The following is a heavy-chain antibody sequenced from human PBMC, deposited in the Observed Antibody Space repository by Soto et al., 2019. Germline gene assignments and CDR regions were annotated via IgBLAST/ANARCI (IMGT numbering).Heavy chain of an antibody. CDR1: GGSISSGDYY. CDR3: ARRYGSAFDI. CDR2: IYYSGST. V-gene: IGHV4-30-4*01. D-gene: IGHD3-10*01. J-gene: IGHJ3*02. Sequence: SETLSLTCTVSGGSISSGDYYWSWIRQPPGKGLEWIGYIYYSGSTYYNPSLKSRVTISLGTSKNQFSLKLTSVTAADTAVYYCARRYGSAFDIWGQGTMVTVSS.